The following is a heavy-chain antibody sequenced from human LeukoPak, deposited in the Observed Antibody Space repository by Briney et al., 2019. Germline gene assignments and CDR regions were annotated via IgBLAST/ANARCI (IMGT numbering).Heavy chain of an antibody. CDR2: ISNDGSYK. J-gene: IGHJ6*02. CDR1: GFTFNSYA. CDR3: VRAYYYSMDV. V-gene: IGHV3-30*04. Sequence: GGSLRLSCAASGFTFNSYAIHWVRQAPGKGLEGVAIISNDGSYKNYADAVKGRFTISRDNSKNTLYLQMNSLKAEDTAVYYCVRAYYYSMDVWGQGTTVTVSS.